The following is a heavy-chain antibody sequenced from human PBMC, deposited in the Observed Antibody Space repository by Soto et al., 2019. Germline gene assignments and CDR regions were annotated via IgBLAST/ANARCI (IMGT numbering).Heavy chain of an antibody. CDR3: ARDPGVAVAGHGDY. J-gene: IGHJ4*02. V-gene: IGHV1-69*06. D-gene: IGHD6-19*01. CDR2: IIPIFGTA. Sequence: ASVKVSCKASGGTFSSYAISWVRQAPGQGLEWMGGIIPIFGTANNAQKFQGRVTITADKSTSTAYMELSSLRSEDTAVYYCARDPGVAVAGHGDYWGQGTLVTVSS. CDR1: GGTFSSYA.